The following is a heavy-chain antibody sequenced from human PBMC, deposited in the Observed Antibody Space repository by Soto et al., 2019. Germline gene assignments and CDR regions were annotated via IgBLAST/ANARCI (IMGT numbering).Heavy chain of an antibody. V-gene: IGHV1-46*01. J-gene: IGHJ1*01. CDR3: AREENCRGGTCYSEYFHH. CDR2: VNPSGGSA. D-gene: IGHD2-15*01. CDR1: GYLFTAYS. Sequence: GXTVKVACTTAGYLFTAYSVHWVRRAPGQGLEWMGVVNPSGGSAHYAQSFECRVTLTRDTSTSTFYMELSSLRSEDTAVYYCAREENCRGGTCYSEYFHHWGQGTLVTVSS.